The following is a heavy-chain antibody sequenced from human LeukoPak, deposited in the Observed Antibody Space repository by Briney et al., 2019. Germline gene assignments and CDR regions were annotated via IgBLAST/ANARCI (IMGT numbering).Heavy chain of an antibody. J-gene: IGHJ5*02. Sequence: SQTLSLTCAISGDSVSSNSVTWDWIRQSPSRGLEWLGRTYYRSTWYNDYAVSVRGRITVNPDTSKNQFSLHLNSVTPEDTAVYYCARRLTQYDCFDPWGQGILVTVSS. V-gene: IGHV6-1*01. CDR1: GDSVSSNSVT. CDR2: TYYRSTWYN. D-gene: IGHD2-2*01. CDR3: ARRLTQYDCFDP.